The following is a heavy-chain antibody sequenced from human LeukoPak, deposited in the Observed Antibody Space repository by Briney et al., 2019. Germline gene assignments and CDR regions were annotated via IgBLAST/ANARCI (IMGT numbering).Heavy chain of an antibody. CDR2: IKEDGSEK. Sequence: GGSLRLSCAASGFTFSSYAMSWVRQAPGKGLEWVANIKEDGSEKYYVDYVKGRFTISRDNAKNSLCLQMNSLRAEDTAMYYCATYSGSRSFGYWGQGSLVTVSS. V-gene: IGHV3-7*01. J-gene: IGHJ4*02. CDR3: ATYSGSRSFGY. CDR1: GFTFSSYA. D-gene: IGHD1-26*01.